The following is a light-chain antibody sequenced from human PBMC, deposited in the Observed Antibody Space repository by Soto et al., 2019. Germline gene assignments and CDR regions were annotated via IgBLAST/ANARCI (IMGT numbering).Light chain of an antibody. CDR3: CSYAKSLTLV. J-gene: IGLJ2*01. CDR2: EGS. CDR1: SSNVGTYNL. Sequence: QSALTQPASVSGSPGQSITISCTGTSSNVGTYNLVSWYQHHPGKAPQLVIYEGSKRPSGVSDRFSGSKSGDTASLTISGLQAEDEADYYCCSYAKSLTLVFGGGTKVTVL. V-gene: IGLV2-23*01.